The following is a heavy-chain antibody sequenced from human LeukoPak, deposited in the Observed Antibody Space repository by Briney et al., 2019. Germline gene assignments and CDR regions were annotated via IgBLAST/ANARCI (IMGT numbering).Heavy chain of an antibody. D-gene: IGHD1-7*01. Sequence: SETLSLTCAVYGGSLSGYCWSWIRQSPGKGLEWIGEINHSGSTNYNPSLKSRVTISLDTSKNQFSPKLTSVTAADTAVYYCARHTWTGTTYYYYYMDVWGKGTTVTVPS. CDR3: ARHTWTGTTYYYYYMDV. J-gene: IGHJ6*03. CDR2: INHSGST. CDR1: GGSLSGYC. V-gene: IGHV4-34*01.